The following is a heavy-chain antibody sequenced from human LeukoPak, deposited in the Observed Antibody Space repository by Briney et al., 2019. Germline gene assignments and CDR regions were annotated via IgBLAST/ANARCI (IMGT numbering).Heavy chain of an antibody. V-gene: IGHV3-30-3*02. J-gene: IGHJ6*02. D-gene: IGHD6-19*01. CDR3: AKQPYSSGPGYYYYGMDV. CDR1: GFTFSNYA. CDR2: ISYDGSNK. Sequence: GGSLRLSCAASGFTFSNYAMNWVRQAPGKGLEWVAVISYDGSNKYYADSVKGRFTISRDNSKNTLYLQMNSLRAEDTAVYYCAKQPYSSGPGYYYYGMDVWGQGTTVTVSS.